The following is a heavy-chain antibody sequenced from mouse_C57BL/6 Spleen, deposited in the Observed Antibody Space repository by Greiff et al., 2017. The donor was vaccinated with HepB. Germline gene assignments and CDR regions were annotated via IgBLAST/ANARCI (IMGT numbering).Heavy chain of an antibody. V-gene: IGHV5-4*01. D-gene: IGHD1-1*01. CDR1: GFTFSSYA. CDR2: ISDGGSYT. Sequence: EVHLVESGGGLVKPGGSLKLSCAASGFTFSSYAMSWVRQTPEKRLEWVATISDGGSYTYYPDNVKGRFTISRDKAKNNLYLQMSHLKSEDTAMYYCARDYYGSSYGYFDVWGTGTTVTVSS. CDR3: ARDYYGSSYGYFDV. J-gene: IGHJ1*03.